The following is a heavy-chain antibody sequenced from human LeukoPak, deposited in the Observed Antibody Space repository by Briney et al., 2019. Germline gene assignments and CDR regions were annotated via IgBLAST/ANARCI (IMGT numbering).Heavy chain of an antibody. J-gene: IGHJ6*03. D-gene: IGHD2-2*01. Sequence: PSETLSFTCTVSGGSISSYYWSWIRQPAGKGLEWIGYIYYSGSTYYNPSLKSRVTISVDTSKNQFSLKLSSVTAADTAVYYCAREVVVVPGYYYMDVWGKGTTVTVSS. V-gene: IGHV4-59*06. CDR1: GGSISSYY. CDR2: IYYSGST. CDR3: AREVVVVPGYYYMDV.